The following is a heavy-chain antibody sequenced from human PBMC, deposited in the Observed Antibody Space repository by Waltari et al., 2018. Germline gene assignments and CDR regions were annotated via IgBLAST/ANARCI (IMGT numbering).Heavy chain of an antibody. CDR3: ARSIFLFSGYEPLYWFDP. V-gene: IGHV4-39*01. Sequence: QLQLQESGPGLVKPSETLSLTCTVSGGSISSSSYYWGWISQPTGKGMEWSGSIYYSGSPYYNPSLKSRVTISVDTSKNQFSLKLSSVTAADTAVYYCARSIFLFSGYEPLYWFDPWGQGTLVTVSS. D-gene: IGHD5-12*01. J-gene: IGHJ5*02. CDR2: IYYSGSP. CDR1: GGSISSSSYY.